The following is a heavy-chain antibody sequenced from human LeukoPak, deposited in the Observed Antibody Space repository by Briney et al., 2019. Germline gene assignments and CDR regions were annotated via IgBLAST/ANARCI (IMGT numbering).Heavy chain of an antibody. CDR3: AKNRAVVVPAAPLDY. CDR2: ISGSGGST. CDR1: GFTFSSYA. V-gene: IGHV3-23*01. Sequence: GGSLRLSCAASGFTFSSYAMSWVRQAPGKGLEWVSAISGSGGSTYYADSVKGRFTISGDNSKNTLYLQMNSLRAEDTAVYYCAKNRAVVVPAAPLDYWGQGTLVTVSS. J-gene: IGHJ4*02. D-gene: IGHD2-2*01.